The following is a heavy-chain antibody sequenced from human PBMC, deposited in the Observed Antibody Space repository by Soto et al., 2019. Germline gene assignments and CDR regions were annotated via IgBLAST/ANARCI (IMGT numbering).Heavy chain of an antibody. CDR1: GGSISSGGYY. CDR2: IYYSGST. J-gene: IGHJ4*02. Sequence: KPSETLSLTCTVSGGSISSGGYYWSWIRQHPGKGLEWIGYIYYSGSTYYNPSLKSRVTISVDTSKNQFSLKLSSVTAADTAVYYCARGMGTVVTPTTFDYWGQGTLVTVYS. CDR3: ARGMGTVVTPTTFDY. V-gene: IGHV4-31*03. D-gene: IGHD2-21*02.